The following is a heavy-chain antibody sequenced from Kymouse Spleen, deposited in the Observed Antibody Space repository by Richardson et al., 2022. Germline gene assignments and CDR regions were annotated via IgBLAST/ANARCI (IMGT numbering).Heavy chain of an antibody. CDR3: ARMDSGSYFDAFDI. CDR1: GFTFSSYW. J-gene: IGHJ3*02. V-gene: IGHV3-7*01. CDR2: IKQDGSEK. Sequence: EVQLVESGGGLVQPGGSLRLSCAASGFTFSSYWMSWVRQAPGKGLEWVANIKQDGSEKYYVDSVKGRFTISRDNAKNSLYLQMNSLRAEDTAVYYCARMDSGSYFDAFDIWGQGTMVTVSS. D-gene: IGHD1-26*01.